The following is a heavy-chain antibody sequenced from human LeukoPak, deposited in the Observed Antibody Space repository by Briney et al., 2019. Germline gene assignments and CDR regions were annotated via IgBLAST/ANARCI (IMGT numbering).Heavy chain of an antibody. CDR3: TTENPAVLRFLEWLGVSQQDNNWFDP. CDR2: ITGGATST. CDR1: GFTFSSYG. J-gene: IGHJ5*02. V-gene: IGHV3-23*01. Sequence: PGGSLRLSCAASGFTFSSYGMSWVRQAPGKGLEWVSAITGGATSTYYANSVKGRFTISRDNSKNTLYLQMNSLKTEDTAVYYCTTENPAVLRFLEWLGVSQQDNNWFDPWGQGTLVTVSS. D-gene: IGHD3-3*01.